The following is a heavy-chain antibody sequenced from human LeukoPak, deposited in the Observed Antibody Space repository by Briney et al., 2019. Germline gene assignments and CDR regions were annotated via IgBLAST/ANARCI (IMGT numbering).Heavy chain of an antibody. CDR3: ATAYCGGDCYPEGEYFQH. V-gene: IGHV3-30-3*01. J-gene: IGHJ1*01. CDR1: GFTFSSYA. Sequence: QSGGSLRLSCAASGFTFSSYAMHWVRQAPGKGLEWVAVISYDGSNKYYADSVKGRFTISRDNSKNTLYLQMNSLRAEDTAVYYCATAYCGGDCYPEGEYFQHWGQGTLVTVSS. D-gene: IGHD2-21*02. CDR2: ISYDGSNK.